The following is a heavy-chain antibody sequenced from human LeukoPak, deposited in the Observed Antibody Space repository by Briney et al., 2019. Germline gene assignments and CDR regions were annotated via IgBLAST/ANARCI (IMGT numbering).Heavy chain of an antibody. Sequence: GASVKVSCKASGYTFTNSYIHWVRQAPGQGLEWMGWINPNSGGTNYAQKFQGRVTMTRDTSISTAYMELSRLRSDDTAVYYCARVPYYYDSSGYQPPDYWGQGTLVTVSS. CDR1: GYTFTNSY. D-gene: IGHD3-22*01. CDR3: ARVPYYYDSSGYQPPDY. J-gene: IGHJ4*02. V-gene: IGHV1-2*02. CDR2: INPNSGGT.